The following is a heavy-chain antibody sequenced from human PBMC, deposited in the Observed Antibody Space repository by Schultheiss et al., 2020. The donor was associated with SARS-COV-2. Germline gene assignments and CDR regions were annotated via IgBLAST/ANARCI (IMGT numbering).Heavy chain of an antibody. J-gene: IGHJ6*02. CDR3: TTAAHYYYYGMDV. V-gene: IGHV3-7*03. CDR1: GFTFSSYW. CDR2: IKKDGSEK. Sequence: GGSLRLSCAASGFTFSSYWMSWVRQAPGKGLEWVANIKKDGSEKYYVDFVKGRLTISRDNAKNSLYLQMNSLRAEDTAVYYCTTAAHYYYYGMDVWGQGTTVTVSS. D-gene: IGHD6-6*01.